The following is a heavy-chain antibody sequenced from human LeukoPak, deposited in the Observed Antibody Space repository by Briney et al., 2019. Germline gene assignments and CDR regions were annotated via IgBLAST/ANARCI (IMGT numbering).Heavy chain of an antibody. D-gene: IGHD1-26*01. CDR2: IYYSGST. V-gene: IGHV4-59*08. CDR3: ASLRERSYYARGFDY. CDR1: GGSISSYY. Sequence: SETLSLTCTVSGGSISSYYWSWIRQPPGKGPEWIGYIYYSGSTNYNPSLKSRVTISVDTSKNQFSLKLSSVTAADTAVYYCASLRERSYYARGFDYWGQGTLVTVSS. J-gene: IGHJ4*02.